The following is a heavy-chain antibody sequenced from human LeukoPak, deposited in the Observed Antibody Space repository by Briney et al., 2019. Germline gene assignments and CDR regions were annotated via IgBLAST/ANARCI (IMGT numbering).Heavy chain of an antibody. Sequence: GGSLRLSCAASGFTFSDYYMSWIRQAPGKGLEWISYISSSGSTIYYADSVKGRFTISRDNAKNSLYLQMNSLRAEDTAVYYCARDGGIYYYDSSGYYHDYWGQGTLVTVSS. J-gene: IGHJ4*02. CDR1: GFTFSDYY. V-gene: IGHV3-11*01. CDR2: ISSSGSTI. D-gene: IGHD3-22*01. CDR3: ARDGGIYYYDSSGYYHDY.